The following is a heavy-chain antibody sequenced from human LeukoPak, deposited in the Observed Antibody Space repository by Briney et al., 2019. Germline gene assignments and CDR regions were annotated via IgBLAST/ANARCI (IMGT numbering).Heavy chain of an antibody. J-gene: IGHJ4*02. CDR2: IYTSGNT. CDR3: ARDYYDFWSGYVYYFDY. CDR1: GGSISSYY. V-gene: IGHV4-4*07. Sequence: PSETLSLTCTVSGGSISSYYWSWIRQPAGKGLEWIGRIYTSGNTNYNPSLKSRVTMSVDTSKNQFSLKLSSVTAADTAVYYCARDYYDFWSGYVYYFDYWGQGTLVTVSS. D-gene: IGHD3-3*01.